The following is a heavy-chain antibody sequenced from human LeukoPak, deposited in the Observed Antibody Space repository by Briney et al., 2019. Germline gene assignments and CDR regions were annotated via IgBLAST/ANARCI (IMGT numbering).Heavy chain of an antibody. D-gene: IGHD2-2*01. CDR1: GFTFGDYA. V-gene: IGHV3-23*01. Sequence: PGGSLRLSCTTSGFTFGDYAMNWVRQAPGKGLEWVSAISGSGGSTYYADSVKGRFTISRDNSKNTLYLQMNSLRAEDTAVYYCAKDPYCSSTSCYHPLFDYWGQGTLVTVSS. J-gene: IGHJ4*02. CDR3: AKDPYCSSTSCYHPLFDY. CDR2: ISGSGGST.